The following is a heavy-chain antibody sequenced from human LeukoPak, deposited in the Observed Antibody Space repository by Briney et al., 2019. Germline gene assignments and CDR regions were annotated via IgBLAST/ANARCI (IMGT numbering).Heavy chain of an antibody. D-gene: IGHD4-17*01. CDR3: AKSETTVTRDDY. Sequence: GGSLRLSCATSGFTFSNYEMSWVRQAPGKGLEWVSSISGGGGSTYYADSMEGRFTISRDNSKNTLYLQMNSLRAEDTAVYYCAKSETTVTRDDYWGQGTLVTVSS. CDR2: ISGGGGST. V-gene: IGHV3-23*01. J-gene: IGHJ4*02. CDR1: GFTFSNYE.